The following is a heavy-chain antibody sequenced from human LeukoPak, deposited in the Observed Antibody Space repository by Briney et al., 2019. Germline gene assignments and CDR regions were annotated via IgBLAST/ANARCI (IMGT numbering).Heavy chain of an antibody. D-gene: IGHD5-18*01. CDR3: ARDGYRYGYGMDV. Sequence: GGSLRLSCAASGFTFSSYAMHWVRQAPGKGLEWVAVISYDGSNKYYADSVKGRFTISRDNSKNTLYLQMNSLRAEDTAVYYCARDGYRYGYGMDVWGQGTTVTVSS. CDR2: ISYDGSNK. V-gene: IGHV3-30-3*01. CDR1: GFTFSSYA. J-gene: IGHJ6*02.